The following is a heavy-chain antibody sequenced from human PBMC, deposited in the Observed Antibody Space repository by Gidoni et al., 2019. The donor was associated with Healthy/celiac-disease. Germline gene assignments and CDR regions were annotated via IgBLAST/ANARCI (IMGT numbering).Heavy chain of an antibody. D-gene: IGHD3-22*01. CDR2: IKQDGSEK. V-gene: IGHV3-7*03. CDR3: ARVPPPGYYDSGGYFSPVSYYYGMDV. Sequence: EVQLVESGGGLVQPGGSLRLSCAASGFTFSSYWMSWVRPAPGKGLEWVANIKQDGSEKYYVDSVKGRFTISRDNAKNSLYLQMNSLRAEDTAVYYCARVPPPGYYDSGGYFSPVSYYYGMDVWGQGTTVTVSS. CDR1: GFTFSSYW. J-gene: IGHJ6*02.